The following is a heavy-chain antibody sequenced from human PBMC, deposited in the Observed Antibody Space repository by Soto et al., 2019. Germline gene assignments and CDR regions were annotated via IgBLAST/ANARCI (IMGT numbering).Heavy chain of an antibody. Sequence: SETLSLTCTVSGGSISSYYWSWIRQPPGKGLEWIGYIYYSGSTNYNPSLKSRVTISVDTSKNQFSLKLSSATAADTAVYYCTGAYYDINGYSLDPWGQGTSVT. CDR1: GGSISSYY. CDR2: IYYSGST. CDR3: TGAYYDINGYSLDP. V-gene: IGHV4-59*01. D-gene: IGHD3-22*01. J-gene: IGHJ5*02.